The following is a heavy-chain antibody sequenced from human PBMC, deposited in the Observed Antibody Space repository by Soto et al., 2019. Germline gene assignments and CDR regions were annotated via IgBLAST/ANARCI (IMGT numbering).Heavy chain of an antibody. V-gene: IGHV3-11*01. Sequence: PGGSLRLSCIASGFTFSDYYMTWIRQAPGKGPELVSYISNSGTDISYADSVKGRFTISRDNAKNSLYLQMNSLRAEDTAVYYCARTARFLDSWGQGTLVTVSS. J-gene: IGHJ4*02. CDR2: ISNSGTDI. CDR3: ARTARFLDS. CDR1: GFTFSDYY. D-gene: IGHD3-10*01.